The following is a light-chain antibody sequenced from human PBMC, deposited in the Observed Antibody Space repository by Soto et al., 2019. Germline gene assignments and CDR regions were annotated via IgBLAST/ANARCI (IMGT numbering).Light chain of an antibody. CDR3: QQCNTFWT. CDR1: QSISSW. Sequence: DIQLTQSPSTLSASVGDRVTITCRASQSISSWLAWYQQKPGKAPKRLIYDVSSLESGVPSRFSGSGSGTEFTLTISSLQPDDFATYYCQQCNTFWTFGQGTKVDIK. V-gene: IGKV1-5*01. J-gene: IGKJ1*01. CDR2: DVS.